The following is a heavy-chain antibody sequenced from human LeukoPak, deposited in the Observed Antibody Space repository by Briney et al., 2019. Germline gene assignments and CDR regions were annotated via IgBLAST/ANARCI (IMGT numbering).Heavy chain of an antibody. V-gene: IGHV4-34*01. Sequence: PSETLSLTCAVYGGSFSGYYWSWIRQPPGKGLEWIGEINHSGSTNYNPSLKSRVTISVDTSKNQFSLKLSSVTAADTAVYYCARTAYSSSSNWFDSWGQGTLVTVSS. CDR1: GGSFSGYY. J-gene: IGHJ5*01. CDR3: ARTAYSSSSNWFDS. D-gene: IGHD6-6*01. CDR2: INHSGST.